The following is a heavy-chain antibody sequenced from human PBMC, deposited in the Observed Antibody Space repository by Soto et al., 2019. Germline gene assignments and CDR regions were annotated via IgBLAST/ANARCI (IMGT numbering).Heavy chain of an antibody. CDR1: GFTFSSYG. V-gene: IGHV3-33*01. J-gene: IGHJ4*02. D-gene: IGHD1-26*01. CDR3: ARAEGIVGATSLLDC. CDR2: IWYDGSNK. Sequence: GGSLRLSCAASGFTFSSYGMHWVRQAPGKGLEWVAVIWYDGSNKYYADSVKGRFTISRDNSKNTLYLQMNSLRAEDTAVYYCARAEGIVGATSLLDCWGQGTLVTVSS.